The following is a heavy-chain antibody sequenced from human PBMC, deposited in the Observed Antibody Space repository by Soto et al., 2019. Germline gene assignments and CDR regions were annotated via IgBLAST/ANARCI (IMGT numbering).Heavy chain of an antibody. D-gene: IGHD2-15*01. CDR2: IDPSDSYT. CDR3: ARHGGYCSGGSCYGPYYYYGMDV. J-gene: IGHJ6*02. CDR1: GYRFTRYW. V-gene: IGHV5-10-1*01. Sequence: CKGSGYRFTRYWISWVRQMPGKGLEWLGRIDPSDSYTNYSPSFQGHVTISADKSISTAYLQWSSLKASDTAMYYCARHGGYCSGGSCYGPYYYYGMDVWGQGTTVTVSS.